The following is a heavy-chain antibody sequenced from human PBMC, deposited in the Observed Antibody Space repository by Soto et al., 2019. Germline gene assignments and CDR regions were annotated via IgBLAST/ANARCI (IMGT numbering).Heavy chain of an antibody. CDR2: ILPMFSTG. J-gene: IGHJ4*02. Sequence: QVQLVQSGAEVKKPGSSVKVSCKAAGGTFRRDAFSWVRQAPGQGLEWMGGILPMFSTGNYAQRFQDRVTINADESTSTVYMELSSLRTEDTAMYYCARDYTTWGQGTLVTVSS. V-gene: IGHV1-69*01. CDR1: GGTFRRDA. CDR3: ARDYTT. D-gene: IGHD1-1*01.